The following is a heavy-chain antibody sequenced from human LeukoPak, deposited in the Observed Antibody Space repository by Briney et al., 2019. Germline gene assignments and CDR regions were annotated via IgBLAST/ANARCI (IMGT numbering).Heavy chain of an antibody. CDR2: ISAYNGNT. J-gene: IGHJ6*02. CDR3: ARDERYQLLLGYYYYGMDV. D-gene: IGHD2-2*01. Sequence: GASVKVSCKASGYTFTSYGISWVRQAPGQGLEWIGWISAYNGNTNYAQKLQGRVTMTTDTSTSTAYMELRSLRSDDTAVYYCARDERYQLLLGYYYYGMDVWGQGTTVTVSS. CDR1: GYTFTSYG. V-gene: IGHV1-18*01.